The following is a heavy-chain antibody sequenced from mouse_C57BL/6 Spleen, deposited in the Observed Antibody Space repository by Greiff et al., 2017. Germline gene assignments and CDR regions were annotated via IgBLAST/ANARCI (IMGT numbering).Heavy chain of an antibody. J-gene: IGHJ4*01. CDR2: IDPNSGGT. CDR1: GYTFTSYW. D-gene: IGHD3-2*02. V-gene: IGHV1-72*01. Sequence: VQLQQPGAELVKPGASVKLSCKASGYTFTSYWMHWVKQRPGRGLEWIGRIDPNSGGTKYNEKFKSKATLTVDKPSSTAYMQRSSLTSEDSAVYYCASSTAHATCAMDYWGQGTSVTVSS. CDR3: ASSTAHATCAMDY.